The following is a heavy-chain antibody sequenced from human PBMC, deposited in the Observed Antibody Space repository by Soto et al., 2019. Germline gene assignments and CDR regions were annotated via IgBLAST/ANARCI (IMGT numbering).Heavy chain of an antibody. J-gene: IGHJ4*02. CDR3: AKGGRAFCGGDCRYYFDK. Sequence: PGGSLRLSCVASRFTFSGYGMHWVRQAPGKGLEWVALISYDGSNKFYADSVKGRFTISRDNSKNTLYLQMNSLRADDTAVYYCAKGGRAFCGGDCRYYFDKWGQGTLVTVSS. D-gene: IGHD2-21*02. V-gene: IGHV3-30*18. CDR1: RFTFSGYG. CDR2: ISYDGSNK.